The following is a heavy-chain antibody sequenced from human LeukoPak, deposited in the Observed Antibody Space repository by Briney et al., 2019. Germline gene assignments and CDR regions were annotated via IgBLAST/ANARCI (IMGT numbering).Heavy chain of an antibody. CDR1: GGSFSGYY. CDR2: INHSGST. CDR3: ARGFLRGYSRGYFDL. V-gene: IGHV4-34*01. Sequence: TSETLSLXCAVYGGSFSGYYWNWIRQPPGKGLEWIGEINHSGSTNYNPSLKSRVTISVDTSKNQFSLRLSSVTAADTAVYYCARGFLRGYSRGYFDLWGRGTPVTVSS. D-gene: IGHD5-18*01. J-gene: IGHJ2*01.